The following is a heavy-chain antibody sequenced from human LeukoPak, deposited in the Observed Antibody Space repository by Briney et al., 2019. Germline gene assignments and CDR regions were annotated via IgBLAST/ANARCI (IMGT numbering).Heavy chain of an antibody. CDR2: ISGSGGST. CDR1: GFTFSSYA. D-gene: IGHD3-22*01. J-gene: IGHJ3*02. CDR3: ASALTYCYASSGRCAFDI. Sequence: PGGSLRLSCAASGFTFSSYAMSWVRQAPGKGLEWVSAISGSGGSTYYADSVKGRFTISRDNSKNTLYLQMNSLRAEDTAVYYCASALTYCYASSGRCAFDIWGQGTMVTVSS. V-gene: IGHV3-23*01.